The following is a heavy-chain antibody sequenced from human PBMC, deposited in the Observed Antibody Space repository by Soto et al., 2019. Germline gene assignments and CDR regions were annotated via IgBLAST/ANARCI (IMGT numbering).Heavy chain of an antibody. CDR2: ISYDGSNK. Sequence: VGSLRLSCAASGFTFSSYGMHWVRQAPGKGLEWVAVISYDGSNKYYADSVKGRFTISRDNSKNTLYLQMNSLRAEDTAVYYCAKDEDDYAIYYYYGMDVWGQGTTVTVSS. D-gene: IGHD4-17*01. V-gene: IGHV3-30*18. CDR3: AKDEDDYAIYYYYGMDV. J-gene: IGHJ6*02. CDR1: GFTFSSYG.